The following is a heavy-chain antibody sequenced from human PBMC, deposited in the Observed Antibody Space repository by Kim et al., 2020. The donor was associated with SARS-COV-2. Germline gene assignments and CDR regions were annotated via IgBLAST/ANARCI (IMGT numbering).Heavy chain of an antibody. J-gene: IGHJ3*02. Sequence: ASVKVSCKVSGYTLTELSMHWVRQAPGKGLEWMGGFDPEDGETIYAQKFQGRVTMTEDTSTDTAYIELSSLRSEDTAVYYCATAGPLNLGHIVVVTAIRPIDAFDIWGQGTMVTVSS. CDR3: ATAGPLNLGHIVVVTAIRPIDAFDI. CDR2: FDPEDGET. V-gene: IGHV1-24*01. D-gene: IGHD2-21*02. CDR1: GYTLTELS.